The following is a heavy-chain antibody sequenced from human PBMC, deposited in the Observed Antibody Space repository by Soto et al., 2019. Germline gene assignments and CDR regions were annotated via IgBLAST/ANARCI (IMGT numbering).Heavy chain of an antibody. CDR3: ARDLPNKQWLVRDYYYGMDV. J-gene: IGHJ6*02. CDR1: GDSVSRNSAA. D-gene: IGHD6-19*01. V-gene: IGHV6-1*01. Sequence: SQTLSLTCAISGDSVSRNSAAWNWIRQSPSRGLEWLGRIYYRSKWYNDYAVSVKSRITINPDTSKNQISLQLNSVTPEDTAVYYCARDLPNKQWLVRDYYYGMDVWGQETTVTVSS. CDR2: IYYRSKWYN.